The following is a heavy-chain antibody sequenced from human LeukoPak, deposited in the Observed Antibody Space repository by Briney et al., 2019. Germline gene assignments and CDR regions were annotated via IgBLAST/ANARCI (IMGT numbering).Heavy chain of an antibody. J-gene: IGHJ4*02. CDR2: IWYDGSNK. Sequence: GGSLRLSCAASGFTFSSYGMHWVRQAPGKGLEWVAVIWYDGSNKYYADSVKGRFTISRDNSKSTLYLQMNSLRAEDTAVYYCARDRGYSSGWYGGGDYWGQGTLVTVSS. CDR1: GFTFSSYG. D-gene: IGHD6-19*01. CDR3: ARDRGYSSGWYGGGDY. V-gene: IGHV3-33*01.